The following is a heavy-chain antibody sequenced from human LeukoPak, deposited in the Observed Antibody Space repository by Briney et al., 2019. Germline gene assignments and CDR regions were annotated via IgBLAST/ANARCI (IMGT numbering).Heavy chain of an antibody. J-gene: IGHJ4*02. CDR2: ISSSSSYI. CDR3: ARGEEKATITASDS. Sequence: GGSLRLSCAASGFTFSNYDMHWVRQAPGKGLEWVSAISSSSSYIYYADSIKGRFTISRDNAENSLYLQMNSLRAVDTAVYFCARGEEKATITASDSWGQGTLVTVSS. V-gene: IGHV3-21*01. CDR1: GFTFSNYD. D-gene: IGHD5-24*01.